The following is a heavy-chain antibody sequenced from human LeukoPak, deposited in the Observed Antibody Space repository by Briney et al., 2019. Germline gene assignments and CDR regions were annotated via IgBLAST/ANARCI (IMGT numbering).Heavy chain of an antibody. CDR2: ISSSGSTI. J-gene: IGHJ5*02. CDR1: GFTFSDYY. V-gene: IGHV3-11*04. Sequence: GGSLRLSCAASGFTFSDYYMSWIRQAPGKGLEWVSYISSSGSTIYYADSVKGRFTISRDNSKNTLYLQMNSLRAEDTAVYYCARGSRITMIVVVQGWFDPWGQGTLATVSS. D-gene: IGHD3-22*01. CDR3: ARGSRITMIVVVQGWFDP.